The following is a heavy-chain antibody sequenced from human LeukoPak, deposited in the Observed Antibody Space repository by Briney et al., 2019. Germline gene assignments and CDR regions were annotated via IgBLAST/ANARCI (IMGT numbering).Heavy chain of an antibody. J-gene: IGHJ6*02. CDR1: GFTFSSYG. CDR3: AREYYYDSSGYYLYYYYYYGMDV. V-gene: IGHV3-33*01. Sequence: GRSLRLSCAASGFTFSSYGMHWVRQAPGKGLEWVAVIWHDGSNKYYADSVKGRFTISRDNSKNTLYLQMNSLRAEDTAVYYCAREYYYDSSGYYLYYYYYYGMDVWGQGTTVTVSS. CDR2: IWHDGSNK. D-gene: IGHD3-22*01.